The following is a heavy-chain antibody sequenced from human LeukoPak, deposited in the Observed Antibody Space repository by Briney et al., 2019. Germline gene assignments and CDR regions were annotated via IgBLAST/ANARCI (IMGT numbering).Heavy chain of an antibody. V-gene: IGHV4-4*02. CDR1: GGSICSSIW. J-gene: IGHJ4*02. CDR2: ISHSGTT. CDR3: GRNFDY. Sequence: SGTLSLTCAVSGGSICSSIWWSWVRQAPGKGLEWIGEISHSGTTNYNPSLKSRVTIPVDKSKNQFSLKLSSVTAADTAVYYCGRNFDYWGQGTLVTVSS.